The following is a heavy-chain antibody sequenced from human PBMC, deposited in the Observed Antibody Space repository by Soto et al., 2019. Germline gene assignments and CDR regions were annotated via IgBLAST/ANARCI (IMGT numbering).Heavy chain of an antibody. Sequence: QVQLQQWGGGLLKPSETLSLTCAVHGDSFSGYFWTWIRQPPGKGLEWIAEITEGGTTNYSPSFKSRFSIAVDSSKRQFSLTLSSVTAADTAMYYCARDADAMISPNFDCWSQGYLVTVSS. CDR3: ARDADAMISPNFDC. J-gene: IGHJ5*01. V-gene: IGHV4-34*02. CDR1: GDSFSGYF. CDR2: ITEGGTT. D-gene: IGHD3-22*01.